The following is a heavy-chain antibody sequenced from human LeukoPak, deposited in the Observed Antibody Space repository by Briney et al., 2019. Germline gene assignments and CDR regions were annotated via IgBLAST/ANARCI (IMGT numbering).Heavy chain of an antibody. V-gene: IGHV1-2*02. D-gene: IGHD3-10*01. CDR2: INPDSGDT. CDR3: AREVGYLLGEYRLGF. Sequence: GASVKVSCKASGYTLTSYGISWVRQAPGQGLEWMGWINPDSGDTKYAQKFQGRVTMTRDTSISTAYMEVSRLRFDDTAMYYCAREVGYLLGEYRLGFWGPGTLVTVSS. CDR1: GYTLTSYG. J-gene: IGHJ4*02.